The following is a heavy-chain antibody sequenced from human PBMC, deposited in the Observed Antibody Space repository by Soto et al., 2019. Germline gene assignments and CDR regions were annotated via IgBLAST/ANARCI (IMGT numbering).Heavy chain of an antibody. CDR3: ARGGSAYCGGDCYSDAFDI. CDR1: GYTFTGYY. Sequence: VQLVQSGAEVKKPGASVKVSCKASGYTFTGYYMHWVRQAPGQGLEWMGWINPNSGGTNYAQKFQGWVTMTRDTSISTAYMELSRLRSDDTAVYYCARGGSAYCGGDCYSDAFDIWGQGTMVTVSS. J-gene: IGHJ3*02. V-gene: IGHV1-2*04. CDR2: INPNSGGT. D-gene: IGHD2-21*02.